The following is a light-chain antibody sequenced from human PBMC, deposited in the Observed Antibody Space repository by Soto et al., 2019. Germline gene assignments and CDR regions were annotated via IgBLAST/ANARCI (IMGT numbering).Light chain of an antibody. CDR3: HQYNNWRT. CDR1: QTVPSR. Sequence: EIVMTQSPATLSVSPGEGVTLSCRASQTVPSRIAWYQQKPGQAPSLLIYGASARATGIPDRFSGSGAGTECTLTISSLQSEDFAVYYCHQYNNWRTFGQGTRLEIK. V-gene: IGKV3-15*01. J-gene: IGKJ5*01. CDR2: GAS.